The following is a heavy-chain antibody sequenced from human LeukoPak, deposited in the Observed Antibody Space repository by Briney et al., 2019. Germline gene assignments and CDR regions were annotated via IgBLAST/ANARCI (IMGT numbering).Heavy chain of an antibody. CDR2: MNPDSGNT. Sequence: ASVRVSCKASGYAFNIYDINWVRPATGQGLGWMGWMNPDSGNTGFAQKFQGRVTMTRNTSITTAYMELSSLRFEDTAVYYCAVHLPGDYLDRWGQGTLVTVSS. CDR1: GYAFNIYD. CDR3: AVHLPGDYLDR. V-gene: IGHV1-8*01. J-gene: IGHJ4*02.